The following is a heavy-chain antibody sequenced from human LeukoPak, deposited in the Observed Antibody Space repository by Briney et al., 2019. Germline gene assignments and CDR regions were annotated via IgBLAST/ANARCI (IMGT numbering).Heavy chain of an antibody. J-gene: IGHJ4*02. Sequence: SETLSLTCTVSGGSISSYYWSWIRQPPGKGLEWIGYIYYSGSTNYNPSLKSRVTISVDTSKNQSSLKLSSVTAADTAVYYCASQAYYGSGSFDYWGQGTLVTVSS. D-gene: IGHD3-10*01. V-gene: IGHV4-59*01. CDR3: ASQAYYGSGSFDY. CDR2: IYYSGST. CDR1: GGSISSYY.